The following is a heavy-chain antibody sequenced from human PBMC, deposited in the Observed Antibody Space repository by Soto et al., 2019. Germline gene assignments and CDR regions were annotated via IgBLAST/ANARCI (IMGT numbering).Heavy chain of an antibody. Sequence: ASVKVSCKASGGTFSSYAISWVRQAPGQGLEWMGGIIPIFGTANYAQKFQGRVTITADESTSTAYMELSSLRSEDTAVYYCARDWANSGSYYSGYFDYWGQGTLVTVSS. CDR1: GGTFSSYA. V-gene: IGHV1-69*13. CDR3: ARDWANSGSYYSGYFDY. CDR2: IIPIFGTA. D-gene: IGHD1-26*01. J-gene: IGHJ4*02.